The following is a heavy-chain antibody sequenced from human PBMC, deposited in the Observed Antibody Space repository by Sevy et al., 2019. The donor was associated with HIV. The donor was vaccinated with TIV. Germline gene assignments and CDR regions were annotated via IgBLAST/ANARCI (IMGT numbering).Heavy chain of an antibody. J-gene: IGHJ6*02. D-gene: IGHD6-13*01. CDR1: GYTFTSYD. CDR2: MNPNSDNT. CDR3: ARGPGIAKIYYYYGMDV. Sequence: ASVNVSCKASGYTFTSYDINWVRQATGQGLEWMGWMNPNSDNTGYSQKFQGRVTMTRNTSISTAYIELSSLRSEDTAVYYCARGPGIAKIYYYYGMDVWGQGTTVTVSS. V-gene: IGHV1-8*01.